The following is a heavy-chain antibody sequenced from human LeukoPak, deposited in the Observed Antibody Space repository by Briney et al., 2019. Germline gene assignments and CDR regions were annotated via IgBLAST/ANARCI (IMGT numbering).Heavy chain of an antibody. J-gene: IGHJ6*03. CDR1: GGSISSYY. Sequence: SETLSLTCTVSGGSISSYYWSWIRQPPGKGLEWIGYIYYSGSTNYNPSLKSRVTISVDTSKNQFSLKLSSVTAADTAVYYCARQIREDFWSGYPSYMDVWGKGTTVTVSS. CDR2: IYYSGST. CDR3: ARQIREDFWSGYPSYMDV. D-gene: IGHD3-3*01. V-gene: IGHV4-59*01.